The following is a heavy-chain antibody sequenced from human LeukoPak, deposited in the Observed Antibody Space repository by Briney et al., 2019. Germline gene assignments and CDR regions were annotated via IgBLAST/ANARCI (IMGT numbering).Heavy chain of an antibody. CDR1: GGSISSSSYY. J-gene: IGHJ6*04. V-gene: IGHV4-39*07. CDR3: ARPVTAMVLSPLHV. D-gene: IGHD5-18*01. CDR2: IYYSGST. Sequence: SETLSLTCAVSGGSISSSSYYWGWIRQPPGKGLEWIGSIYYSGSTYYNPSLKSRVTISVDTSKNQFSLKLSSVTAADTAVYYCARPVTAMVLSPLHVWGKGTTVTVSS.